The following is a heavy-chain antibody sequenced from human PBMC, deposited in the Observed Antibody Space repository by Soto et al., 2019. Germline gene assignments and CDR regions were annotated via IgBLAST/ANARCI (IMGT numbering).Heavy chain of an antibody. D-gene: IGHD3-10*01. V-gene: IGHV1-2*02. Sequence: QVQLVQSGAEVEKPGASVKVSCKTSGYFFTSHYIHWVRLAPGRGLEWMGGINPNNGDTNSPQKFQGRVTTTSDTSISTDYMEMSGLRSDDTALYYCAREVTYGGGSFSLGLWGQGTLVTVSS. CDR2: INPNNGDT. CDR1: GYFFTSHY. J-gene: IGHJ4*02. CDR3: AREVTYGGGSFSLGL.